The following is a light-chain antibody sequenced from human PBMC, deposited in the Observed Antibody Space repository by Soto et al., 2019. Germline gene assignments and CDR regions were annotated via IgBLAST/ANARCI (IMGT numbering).Light chain of an antibody. CDR2: QAS. V-gene: IGKV1-5*03. CDR3: QQYSTYSIT. CDR1: QSITYW. Sequence: DIQMTQSPSTLSASVGDTVIITCRASQSITYWLAWYQQKPGKVPRVLIYQASILESGVPSRFSGSGYGTEFPLTISSLESDDFATYYCQQYSTYSITFGGGTKVEMK. J-gene: IGKJ4*01.